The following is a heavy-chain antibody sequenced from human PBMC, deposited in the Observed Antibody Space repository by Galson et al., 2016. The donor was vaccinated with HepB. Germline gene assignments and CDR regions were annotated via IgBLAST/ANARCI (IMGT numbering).Heavy chain of an antibody. CDR3: ARGPDYGDYGEYFQH. CDR2: IWFDGSNE. Sequence: SLRLSCAASGFTFSRYGMHWVRRAPGKGLEWVAVIWFDGSNESYADSVRGRFTSSRDNSKKALYLQMNSRRAEDSAMYYCARGPDYGDYGEYFQHWGQGTLVTVSS. J-gene: IGHJ1*01. V-gene: IGHV3-33*01. D-gene: IGHD4-17*01. CDR1: GFTFSRYG.